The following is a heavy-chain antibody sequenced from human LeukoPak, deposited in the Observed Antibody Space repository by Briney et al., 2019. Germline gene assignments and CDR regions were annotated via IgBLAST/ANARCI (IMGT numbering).Heavy chain of an antibody. V-gene: IGHV4-59*12. J-gene: IGHJ4*02. Sequence: SETLSLTCTVSGGSISNYYWSWIRQPPGKGLEWIGYIYYSGITNYNPSLKSRVVIAVDTSKNQFSLKLSSVTAADTAVYYCAREYQTTTIDYWGQGTLVTVSS. CDR1: GGSISNYY. CDR3: AREYQTTTIDY. D-gene: IGHD2-2*01. CDR2: IYYSGIT.